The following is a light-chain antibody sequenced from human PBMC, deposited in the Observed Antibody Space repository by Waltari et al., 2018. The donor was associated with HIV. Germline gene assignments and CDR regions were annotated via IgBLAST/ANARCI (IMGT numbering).Light chain of an antibody. V-gene: IGLV2-14*03. Sequence: QSALTQPASVSGSPGQSITISCTGTSSDVGGYNYVSWYRHHPGKAPKLMIYDVSKRPSGVSNRFSGSKSGNTASLTISGLQAEDEADYYCTSFTSSSTLYVFGIGTKVTVL. CDR1: SSDVGGYNY. J-gene: IGLJ1*01. CDR3: TSFTSSSTLYV. CDR2: DVS.